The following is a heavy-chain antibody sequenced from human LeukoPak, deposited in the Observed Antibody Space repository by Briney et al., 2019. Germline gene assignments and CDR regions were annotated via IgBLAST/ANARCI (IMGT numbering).Heavy chain of an antibody. J-gene: IGHJ6*02. D-gene: IGHD2-2*03. CDR1: GGTFSSYA. CDR2: IIPIFGTA. CDR3: ARVDIVVVPAATDYYYYGMDV. V-gene: IGHV1-69*01. Sequence: GSSVKVSCKASGGTFSSYAISWVRQAPGQGLEWMGGIIPIFGTANYAQKFQGRVTITADESTSTAYMELSSLRSEDTAVYYCARVDIVVVPAATDYYYYGMDVWGQGTTVTVSS.